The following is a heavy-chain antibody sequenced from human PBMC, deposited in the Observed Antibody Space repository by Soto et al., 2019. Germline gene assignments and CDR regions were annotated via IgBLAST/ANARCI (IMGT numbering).Heavy chain of an antibody. J-gene: IGHJ6*02. V-gene: IGHV5-10-1*01. CDR2: IDPSDSYT. CDR1: GYSFTSYW. D-gene: IGHD6-13*01. CDR3: ASAVIEAAGTGGGMHG. Sequence: GESLKISCKGSGYSFTSYWISWVRQMPGKGLEWMGRIDPSDSYTNYSPSFQGHVTISADKSISTAYLQWSSLKASDTAMYYCASAVIEAAGTGGGMHGWGAGTPVAV.